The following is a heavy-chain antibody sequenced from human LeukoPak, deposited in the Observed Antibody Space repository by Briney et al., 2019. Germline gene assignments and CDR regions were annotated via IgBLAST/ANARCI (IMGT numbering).Heavy chain of an antibody. CDR3: ARQWGDCSSTSCYSAD. J-gene: IGHJ4*02. CDR1: GYSFTSYW. D-gene: IGHD2-2*01. CDR2: IYPGDSDT. Sequence: GESLKISCKGSGYSFTSYWIGWVRQMSGKGLVWMGIIYPGDSDTRYSPSFQGQVTISADKSISTAYLQWSSLKAADTAIYYCARQWGDCSSTSCYSADWGQGTLVTVSS. V-gene: IGHV5-51*01.